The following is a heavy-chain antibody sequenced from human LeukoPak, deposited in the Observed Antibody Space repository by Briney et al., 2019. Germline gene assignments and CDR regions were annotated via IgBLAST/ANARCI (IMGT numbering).Heavy chain of an antibody. D-gene: IGHD2-2*02. V-gene: IGHV3-30*04. CDR2: ISYDGSNK. Sequence: GGSLRLSCAASGFTFSSYAMHWVRQAPGKGLEWVAVISYDGSNKYYADSVKGRFTISRDNSKNTLYLQMNSLRAEDTAVYYCAKEAVVAPAAISYYYYGMDVWGQGTTVTVSS. CDR1: GFTFSSYA. J-gene: IGHJ6*02. CDR3: AKEAVVAPAAISYYYYGMDV.